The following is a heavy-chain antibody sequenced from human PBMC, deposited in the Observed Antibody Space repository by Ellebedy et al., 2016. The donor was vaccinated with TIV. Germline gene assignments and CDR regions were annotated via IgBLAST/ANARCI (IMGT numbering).Heavy chain of an antibody. CDR3: ARHLACTSTSCSGDLGH. V-gene: IGHV1-2*02. J-gene: IGHJ4*02. CDR2: INTNSGVT. Sequence: AASVKVSCKASGYTFTTYYIHWVRQAPGQGPEWMGWINTNSGVTHYAQKFQGRVTMTKDTSINTGYMELTSLTSDDTAVYYCARHLACTSTSCSGDLGHWGQGTLVTVSS. CDR1: GYTFTTYY. D-gene: IGHD2-2*01.